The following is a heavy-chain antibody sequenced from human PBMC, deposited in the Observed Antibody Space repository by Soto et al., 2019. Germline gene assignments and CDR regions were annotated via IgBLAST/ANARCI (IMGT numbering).Heavy chain of an antibody. V-gene: IGHV5-10-1*01. CDR3: ARLAVGYSKLARYYYYYGMDV. J-gene: IGHJ6*02. D-gene: IGHD4-4*01. CDR2: LDPSDSYT. Sequence: PGESLKISCKGSGYSLTSYWISWVRQMPGKGLEWMGRLDPSDSYTNCSPSFQGHVTISADKSISTAYLQWSSLKASDTAMYYCARLAVGYSKLARYYYYYGMDVWGQGTTVTVSS. CDR1: GYSLTSYW.